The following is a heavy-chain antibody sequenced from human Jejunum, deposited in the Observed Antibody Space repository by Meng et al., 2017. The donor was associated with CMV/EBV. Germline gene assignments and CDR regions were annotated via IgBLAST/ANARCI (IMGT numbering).Heavy chain of an antibody. CDR3: AHRRDYNGNWDGGDFDF. Sequence: LTSRAVGVGWIRQPPGKALELLAFSYWDDDNRYNPSLKSRLKVTKDTSRNQVILTVTNVDTVDTGTYYCAHRRDYNGNWDGGDFDFWGQGTLVTVSS. J-gene: IGHJ4*02. V-gene: IGHV2-5*02. CDR1: LTSRAVG. CDR2: SYWDDDN. D-gene: IGHD4-23*01.